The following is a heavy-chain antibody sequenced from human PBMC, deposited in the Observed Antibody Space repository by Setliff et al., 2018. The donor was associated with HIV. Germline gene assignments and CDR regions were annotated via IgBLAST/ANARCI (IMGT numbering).Heavy chain of an antibody. D-gene: IGHD6-13*01. CDR1: GGSISSYY. CDR2: IYYSGST. CDR3: ARATTTPIAGMLAPPPDY. J-gene: IGHJ4*02. V-gene: IGHV4-59*01. Sequence: SETLSLTCAVSGGSISSYYWSWFRQPPGKGLEWIGYIYYSGSTNYNPSLKSRVTISVDTSKNQFSLQLSSVTATDTAVYYCARATTTPIAGMLAPPPDYWGQGTLVTVSS.